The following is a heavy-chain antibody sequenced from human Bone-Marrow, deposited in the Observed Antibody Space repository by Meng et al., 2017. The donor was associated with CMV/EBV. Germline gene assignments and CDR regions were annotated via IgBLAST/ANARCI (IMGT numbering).Heavy chain of an antibody. D-gene: IGHD2-2*01. J-gene: IGHJ6*02. CDR1: GGSFSGYY. CDR2: INHSGST. Sequence: SQTLSLPFAVYGGSFSGYYWSWIRQPPGKGLEWIGEINHSGSTNYNPSLKSRVTISVDTSKNQFSLKLSSVTAADTAVYYCARYCSSTSCYFSASNYYGMDVWGQGTTVTVSS. V-gene: IGHV4-34*01. CDR3: ARYCSSTSCYFSASNYYGMDV.